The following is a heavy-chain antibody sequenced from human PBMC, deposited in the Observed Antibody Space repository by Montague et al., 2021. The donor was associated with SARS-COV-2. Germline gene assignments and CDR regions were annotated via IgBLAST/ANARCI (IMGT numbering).Heavy chain of an antibody. CDR3: AYRQSSGWWGDWFDP. CDR2: IYWDDDK. Sequence: PALVKPTQTLTLTCTFSGFSLSTSGVGVGWIRQPPGKALEWLALIYWDDDKRYSPSLKSRLTITKDTSKNQVVLTMTNMGPVDTATYYCAYRQSSGWWGDWFDPWGQGTLVTVSS. V-gene: IGHV2-5*02. D-gene: IGHD6-19*01. J-gene: IGHJ5*02. CDR1: GFSLSTSGVG.